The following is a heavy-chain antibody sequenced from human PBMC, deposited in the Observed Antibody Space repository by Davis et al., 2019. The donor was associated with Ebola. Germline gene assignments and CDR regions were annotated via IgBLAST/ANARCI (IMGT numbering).Heavy chain of an antibody. Sequence: GESLKIFCAASGFTVSSNYMSWVRQAPGKGLEWVSVIYSGGSTYYADSVKGRFTIPRDNSKNTLYLQMNSLRAEDTAVYYCASNTWYYYGMDVWGQGTTVTVSS. D-gene: IGHD3-16*01. CDR2: IYSGGST. CDR3: ASNTWYYYGMDV. J-gene: IGHJ6*02. CDR1: GFTVSSNY. V-gene: IGHV3-53*01.